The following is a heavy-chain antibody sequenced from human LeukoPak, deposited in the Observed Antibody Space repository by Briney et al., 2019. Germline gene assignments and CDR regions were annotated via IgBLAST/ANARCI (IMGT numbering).Heavy chain of an antibody. V-gene: IGHV1-24*01. CDR2: FDPEDGET. CDR3: ATRRGWNDAFDI. CDR1: GDTLTELS. Sequence: ASVNVSCKVSGDTLTELSMHWVRQAPGKGLEWMGGFDPEDGETIYAQKFQGRVTMTEDTSTDTAYMELSSLRSEDTAVYYCATRRGWNDAFDIWGQGTMVTVSS. D-gene: IGHD6-19*01. J-gene: IGHJ3*02.